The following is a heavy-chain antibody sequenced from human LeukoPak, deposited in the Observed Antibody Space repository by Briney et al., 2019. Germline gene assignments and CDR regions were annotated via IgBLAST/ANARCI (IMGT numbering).Heavy chain of an antibody. CDR1: GYTFTSYD. J-gene: IGHJ4*02. CDR3: ARGAPGSYCSGGSCPYFDY. V-gene: IGHV1-8*01. CDR2: MNPNSGNT. D-gene: IGHD2-15*01. Sequence: ASVKVSCKASGYTFTSYDINWVRQATRQGLEWMGWMNPNSGNTGYAQRFQGRVTMTRNTSISTAYMELSSLGSEDTAVYYCARGAPGSYCSGGSCPYFDYWGQGTLVAVSS.